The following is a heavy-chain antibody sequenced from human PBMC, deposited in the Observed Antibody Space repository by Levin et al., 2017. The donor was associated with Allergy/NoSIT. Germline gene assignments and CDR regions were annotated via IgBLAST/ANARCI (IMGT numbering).Heavy chain of an antibody. Sequence: LSLTCAASGFPVSSNYMSWVRQAPGKGLEWVSLIYSGGSTYYADSVKGRFTISRDDSKNTLYLQMNSLRAEDTAVYYCVRGSGGRPTDYWGQGTLVTVSS. D-gene: IGHD2-15*01. V-gene: IGHV3-53*01. CDR1: GFPVSSNY. CDR3: VRGSGGRPTDY. CDR2: IYSGGST. J-gene: IGHJ4*02.